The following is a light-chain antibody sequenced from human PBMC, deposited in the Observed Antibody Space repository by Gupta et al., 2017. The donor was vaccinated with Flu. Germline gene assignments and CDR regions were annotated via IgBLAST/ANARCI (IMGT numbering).Light chain of an antibody. CDR1: QDIKND. Sequence: DIQLTPSPSSLSAAVGDRVTITCRASQDIKNDLHWYQQKPGKAPKRLIYAASNLQSGAPSRFSGSGSGTEFTLTISSLQPEDFATYYCLQHYNYPPCTFGQGTKVEIK. V-gene: IGKV1-17*01. J-gene: IGKJ1*01. CDR3: LQHYNYPPCT. CDR2: AAS.